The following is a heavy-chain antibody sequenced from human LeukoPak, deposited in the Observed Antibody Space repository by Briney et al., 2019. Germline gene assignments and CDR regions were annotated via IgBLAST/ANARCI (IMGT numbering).Heavy chain of an antibody. CDR3: ARSYGGNFFDY. V-gene: IGHV3-30*02. CDR2: SRYNGIET. D-gene: IGHD4-23*01. J-gene: IGHJ4*02. CDR1: GFNFSSFG. Sequence: PGGSLRLSCAASGFNFSSFGMHWVRQAPGKGLEGVAFSRYNGIETYFADSVKGRFTISRDNSKNTLYLQINSPRGDDSAVYFCARSYGGNFFDYWGQGTLVTVSS.